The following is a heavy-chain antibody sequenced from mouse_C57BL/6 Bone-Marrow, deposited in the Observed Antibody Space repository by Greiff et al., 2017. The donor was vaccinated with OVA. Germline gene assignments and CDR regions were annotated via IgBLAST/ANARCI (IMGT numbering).Heavy chain of an antibody. J-gene: IGHJ2*01. Sequence: EVMLVESGGGLVKPGGSLKLSCAASGFTFSSYAMSWVRQTPEKRLEWVATISDGGSYTYYPDNVKGRFTISRDNAKNNLYLQMSHLKSEDTAMYYCARDRGLDYWGLGTTLTVSS. V-gene: IGHV5-4*01. CDR1: GFTFSSYA. CDR2: ISDGGSYT. CDR3: ARDRGLDY.